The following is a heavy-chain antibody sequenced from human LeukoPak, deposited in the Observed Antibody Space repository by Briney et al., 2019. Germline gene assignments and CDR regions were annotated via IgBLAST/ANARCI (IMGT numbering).Heavy chain of an antibody. CDR3: ARASVGTLDY. CDR1: GFTFSSYS. V-gene: IGHV3-21*01. J-gene: IGHJ4*02. D-gene: IGHD6-13*01. CDR2: TSSSSSHI. Sequence: GGSLRLSCAASGFTFSSYSMNWFRQAPGKGLQWGSSTSSSSSHIYYAASVKSRFTISIDNSKNSLYLQMNSLRAEDTAIYYCARASVGTLDYWGQGTLVTVSS.